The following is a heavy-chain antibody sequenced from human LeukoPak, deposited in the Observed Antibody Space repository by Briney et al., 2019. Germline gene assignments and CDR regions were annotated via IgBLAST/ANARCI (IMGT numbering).Heavy chain of an antibody. CDR3: AREAIAAAGTGNAFDI. Sequence: GGSLRLSCAASGFTFSSYAMHWVRQAPGKGLEWVAVISYDGSNKYYADSVKGRFTTSRDNSKNTLYLQMNSLRAEDTAVYYCAREAIAAAGTGNAFDIWGQGTMVTVSS. CDR2: ISYDGSNK. V-gene: IGHV3-30-3*01. D-gene: IGHD6-13*01. J-gene: IGHJ3*02. CDR1: GFTFSSYA.